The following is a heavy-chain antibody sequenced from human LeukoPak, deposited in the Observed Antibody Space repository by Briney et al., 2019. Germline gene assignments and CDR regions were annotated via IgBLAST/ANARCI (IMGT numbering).Heavy chain of an antibody. V-gene: IGHV3-23*01. CDR3: AKDYYDSSGYYYGGNDY. CDR2: ISGSGGST. CDR1: GFTFSSHA. Sequence: QPGGSLRLSCGASGFTFSSHAMTWVRQAPGKGLEWVSAISGSGGSTYYADSVKGRFTISRDNSKNTLYLQMNSLRAEDTAVYYCAKDYYDSSGYYYGGNDYWGQGTLVTVSS. D-gene: IGHD3-22*01. J-gene: IGHJ4*02.